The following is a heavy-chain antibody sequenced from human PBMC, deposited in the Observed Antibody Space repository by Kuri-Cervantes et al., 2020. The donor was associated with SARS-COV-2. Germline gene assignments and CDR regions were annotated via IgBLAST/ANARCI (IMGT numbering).Heavy chain of an antibody. CDR3: ARGRFDV. Sequence: GETLKISRAASGFAFSDYTMNWVRQAPGKGQEWVSYIGNSGSAINYADSVKGRFTISRDNVKNSVYLQMRSLRAEDTAVYYCARGRFDVWGQGTTVTVSS. J-gene: IGHJ6*02. V-gene: IGHV3-48*01. CDR2: IGNSGSAI. CDR1: GFAFSDYT.